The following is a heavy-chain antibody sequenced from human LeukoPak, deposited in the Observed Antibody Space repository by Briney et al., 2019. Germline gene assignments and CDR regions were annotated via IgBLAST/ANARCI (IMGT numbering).Heavy chain of an antibody. CDR2: FDPEDGET. J-gene: IGHJ6*02. Sequence: ASVKVSCKAFGYSFIRHHIHWVRQAPGKGLEWMGGFDPEDGETIYAQKFQGRVTMTEDTSTDTAYMELSSLRSEDTAVYYCATEGPRRAVVVPAGGYYYYYGMDVWGQGTTVTVSS. V-gene: IGHV1-24*01. CDR1: GYSFIRHH. CDR3: ATEGPRRAVVVPAGGYYYYYGMDV. D-gene: IGHD2-2*01.